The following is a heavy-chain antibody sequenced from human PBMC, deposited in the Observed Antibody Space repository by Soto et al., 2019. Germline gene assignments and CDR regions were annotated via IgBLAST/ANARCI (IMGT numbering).Heavy chain of an antibody. Sequence: EVQLVESGGGLVQPGGSLRLSCVGSGFTFSSYWMSWVRQVPGKGLEWVASIREDGSQKNYVDYVKGRFTISRDNTKKSLYLQIDNLRAVDTGIYYCTRNELWGQGTMVTVSS. CDR3: TRNEL. J-gene: IGHJ3*01. CDR2: IREDGSQK. V-gene: IGHV3-7*03. CDR1: GFTFSSYW.